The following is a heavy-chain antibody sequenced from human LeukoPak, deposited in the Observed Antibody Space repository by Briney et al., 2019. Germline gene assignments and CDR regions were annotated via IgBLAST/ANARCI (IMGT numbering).Heavy chain of an antibody. CDR2: ISNDGSNK. CDR1: GFTFSNYG. CDR3: AKDGLGSSGWYGDY. Sequence: GVSLRLSCAASGFTFSNYGRHWVPQAPGKGPEGGAVISNDGSNKYYADSVTSRFTLSRDNSKNTLYLQMNSLSTEDTAVYYCAKDGLGSSGWYGDYWGQGTLVTVSS. D-gene: IGHD6-19*01. V-gene: IGHV3-30*18. J-gene: IGHJ4*02.